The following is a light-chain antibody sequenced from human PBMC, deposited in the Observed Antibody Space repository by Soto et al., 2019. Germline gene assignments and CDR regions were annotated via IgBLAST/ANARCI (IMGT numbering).Light chain of an antibody. Sequence: EIVLTQSPATLSLSPGERATLSCRASQSVSSYLAWYQQKPGQAPRLLIYDASSRATGIPARFSGSGSGTEFTLTISSLEPEDFAVYYCQQRSNWPVTFGQGTRVDIK. V-gene: IGKV3-11*01. CDR2: DAS. J-gene: IGKJ1*01. CDR1: QSVSSY. CDR3: QQRSNWPVT.